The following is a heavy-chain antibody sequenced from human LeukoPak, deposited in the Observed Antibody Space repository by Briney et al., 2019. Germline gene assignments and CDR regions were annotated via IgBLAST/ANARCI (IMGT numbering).Heavy chain of an antibody. J-gene: IGHJ4*02. V-gene: IGHV3-23*01. D-gene: IGHD6-13*01. CDR1: GFTFSSIA. CDR2: ISGSGGGT. Sequence: GGSLRLSCAASGFTFSSIAMSWVRQAPDKGLEWVSTISGSGGGTYYADSVKGRFTISRDDSKNTLYLQMNSLRADDTAVYYCARGPYSSNWYVDYWGQGTLVTVAS. CDR3: ARGPYSSNWYVDY.